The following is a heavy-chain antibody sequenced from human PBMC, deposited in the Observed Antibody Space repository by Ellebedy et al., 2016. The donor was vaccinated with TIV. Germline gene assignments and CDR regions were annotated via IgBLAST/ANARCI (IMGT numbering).Heavy chain of an antibody. D-gene: IGHD2-15*01. CDR2: INVADGKT. V-gene: IGHV1-3*01. J-gene: IGHJ5*02. CDR1: GYTFTQYA. Sequence: AASVKVSCKASGYTFTQYAIHWLRQARGQSLEWMGWINVADGKTKYSQKVQGRVTLTRDTSANTAYMNLSGLTSEDSGIYYCARDPLCYCSGGSCSNNWFDPWGQGTLVTVSS. CDR3: ARDPLCYCSGGSCSNNWFDP.